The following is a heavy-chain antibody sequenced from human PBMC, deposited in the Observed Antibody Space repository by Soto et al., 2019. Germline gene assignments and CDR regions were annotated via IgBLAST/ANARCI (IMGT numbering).Heavy chain of an antibody. Sequence: AGGSLRLSCAASGFTFDDYAMHRVRQAPGKGLEWVSGISWNSGSIGYADSVKGRFTISRDNAKNSLYLQMNSLRDDDTALYYCAKGLDVRSGAFEIWGQVTMVAVAS. V-gene: IGHV3-9*01. J-gene: IGHJ3*02. D-gene: IGHD1-1*01. CDR2: ISWNSGSI. CDR3: AKGLDVRSGAFEI. CDR1: GFTFDDYA.